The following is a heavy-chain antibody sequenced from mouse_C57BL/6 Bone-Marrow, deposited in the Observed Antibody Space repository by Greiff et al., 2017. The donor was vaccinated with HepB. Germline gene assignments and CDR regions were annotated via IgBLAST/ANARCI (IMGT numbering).Heavy chain of an antibody. D-gene: IGHD2-4*01. Sequence: VQLQQSGPELVKPGASVKISCTASGFSFTDYNMHWVKQSTGKSLEWIGVINPNDGTTNYNQKVKGKATLTVDQSSSTAYMQLNSLTSEDSAVYYCARSRYDYDQTAGFAYWGQGTLVTVSA. CDR2: INPNDGTT. CDR1: GFSFTDYN. CDR3: ARSRYDYDQTAGFAY. V-gene: IGHV1-39*01. J-gene: IGHJ3*01.